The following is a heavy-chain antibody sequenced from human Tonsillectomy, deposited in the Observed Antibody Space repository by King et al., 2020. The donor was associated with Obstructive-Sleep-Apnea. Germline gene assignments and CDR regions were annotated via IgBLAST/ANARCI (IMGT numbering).Heavy chain of an antibody. V-gene: IGHV3-23*04. D-gene: IGHD3-10*01. CDR2: ISGSGGST. CDR3: AKDRTLYGSGSYSYFDF. Sequence: VQLVESGGNLEQPGGSLRLSCAASGFTFSSYAMSWVLQAPGKGLEWVSVISGSGGSTYYADSVQGRFTITRDNSKNPLYLQMNSRRAEDTAVYYCAKDRTLYGSGSYSYFDFWGQGTLVTVSS. J-gene: IGHJ4*02. CDR1: GFTFSSYA.